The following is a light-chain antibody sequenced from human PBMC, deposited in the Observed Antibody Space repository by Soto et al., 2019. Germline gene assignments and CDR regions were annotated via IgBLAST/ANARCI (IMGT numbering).Light chain of an antibody. Sequence: EVVMTQSPATLSVSPGERATLSCRASQSVRSHLAWYQQKPGQAPSLLIFGVSTRATGVPARFSGSESGTEFTLTISSLQSEDVAVYFCQQYNDWPRTFGGGTKVDIK. V-gene: IGKV3-15*01. CDR2: GVS. J-gene: IGKJ4*01. CDR3: QQYNDWPRT. CDR1: QSVRSH.